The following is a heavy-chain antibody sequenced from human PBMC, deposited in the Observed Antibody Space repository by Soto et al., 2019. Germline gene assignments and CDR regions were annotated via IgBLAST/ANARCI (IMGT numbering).Heavy chain of an antibody. CDR2: IYYSGST. V-gene: IGHV4-59*01. J-gene: IGHJ4*02. CDR1: GGSISSYY. CDR3: ARVAGSCSGGSCYLFDY. Sequence: SEILSLTCTVSGGSISSYYWSWIRQPPGKGLEWIGYIYYSGSTNYNPSLKSRVTISVDTSKNQFSLKLSSVTAADTAVYYCARVAGSCSGGSCYLFDYWGQGTLVTVSS. D-gene: IGHD2-15*01.